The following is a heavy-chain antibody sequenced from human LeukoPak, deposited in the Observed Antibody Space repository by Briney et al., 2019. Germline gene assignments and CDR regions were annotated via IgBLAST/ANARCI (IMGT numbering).Heavy chain of an antibody. V-gene: IGHV3-64*01. Sequence: PGGSLRLSCAASGFTFSSYAMHWVPQAPGKGLEYVSSISSNVGSTYYTNSVKGRFTISRDNSKNTLYLQMGSLRAEDMAVYYCARDLNGGGSYGGADYWGQGTLVTVSS. CDR3: ARDLNGGGSYGGADY. J-gene: IGHJ4*02. CDR2: ISSNVGST. CDR1: GFTFSSYA. D-gene: IGHD1-26*01.